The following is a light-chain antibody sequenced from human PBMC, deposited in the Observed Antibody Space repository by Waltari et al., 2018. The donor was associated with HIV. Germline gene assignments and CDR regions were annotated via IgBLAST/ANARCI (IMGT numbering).Light chain of an antibody. CDR1: SSNIGSNY. Sequence: QSVLTQPPSASGTPGQRVTIPCSGSSSNIGSNYVSWYTQLPGTAPKLLSYRNNQRPSGVPDRFSGSKSGTSASLAISGLRSEDEADYYCAAWDDSLSGWVFGGGTKLTVL. J-gene: IGLJ3*02. CDR3: AAWDDSLSGWV. V-gene: IGLV1-47*01. CDR2: RNN.